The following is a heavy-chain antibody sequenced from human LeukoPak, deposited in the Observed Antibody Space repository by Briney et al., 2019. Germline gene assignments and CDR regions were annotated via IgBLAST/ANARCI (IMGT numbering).Heavy chain of an antibody. D-gene: IGHD5-24*01. V-gene: IGHV4-59*01. CDR1: GGSISSYY. CDR2: IYYSGST. CDR3: ARVRGYNSYYFDY. J-gene: IGHJ4*02. Sequence: PSETLSLTCTVSGGSISSYYWSWIRQPPGKGLEWIGYIYYSGSTNYNPSLKSRVTISVDTSKNQFSLKLSSVTAADTAVYYCARVRGYNSYYFDYWGQGTLVTVSS.